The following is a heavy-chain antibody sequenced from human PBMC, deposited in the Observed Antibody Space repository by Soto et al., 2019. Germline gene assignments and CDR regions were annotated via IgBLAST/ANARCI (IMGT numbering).Heavy chain of an antibody. V-gene: IGHV4-31*03. J-gene: IGHJ4*02. CDR1: GVSVTRGSYY. D-gene: IGHD5-18*01. CDR3: ERGRWDTDMLRVIDY. Sequence: QVQLQESGPGLVKPSQTLSLTCPVSGVSVTRGSYYWTWIRQHPGKGLEWIGYNYNSESTYYNPSVKCRVTILGDTSQNQFSLRLRSVNAADTAVYYCERGRWDTDMLRVIDYWGKGTLVTVSS. CDR2: NYNSEST.